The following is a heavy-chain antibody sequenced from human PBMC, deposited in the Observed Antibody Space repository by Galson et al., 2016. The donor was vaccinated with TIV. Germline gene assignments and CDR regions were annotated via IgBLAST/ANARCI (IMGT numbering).Heavy chain of an antibody. D-gene: IGHD2-2*03. J-gene: IGHJ6*02. CDR2: INPNNGGT. CDR1: GYTFSHYH. CDR3: ARERGPGYCDTTSCYGYYGLDV. Sequence: SVKVSCKASGYTFSHYHMHWVRQVPGQGLEWMGRINPNNGGTHFAQKFQGRVTMTRDTSISTAYMEMRSLTSDDTGVYYRARERGPGYCDTTSCYGYYGLDVWGPGTTVTVAS. V-gene: IGHV1-2*05.